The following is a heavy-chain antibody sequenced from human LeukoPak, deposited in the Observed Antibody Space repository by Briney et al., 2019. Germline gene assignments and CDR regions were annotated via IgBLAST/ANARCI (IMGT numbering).Heavy chain of an antibody. CDR2: IDVNGKT. V-gene: IGHV4-4*09. Sequence: SETLSLISTVSAASMTTFYWSWGRQSPGRRPEWFGYIDVNGKTDYNPSLTSQVIISVDLSNYKNSLYVQSVSVTDTAIYYCARDAFSNSPYWGPGTQVIVSS. CDR1: AASMTTFY. CDR3: ARDAFSNSPY. D-gene: IGHD4-11*01. J-gene: IGHJ4*02.